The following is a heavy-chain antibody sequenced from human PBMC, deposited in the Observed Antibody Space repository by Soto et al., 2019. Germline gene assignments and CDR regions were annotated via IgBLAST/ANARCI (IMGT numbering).Heavy chain of an antibody. Sequence: GGSPRLSCAASGFTFRSYSMNWVRQVPGKGLEWVSYISSSGRTIYYADSVKGRFTISRDNAKNSLYLQMNSLRAEDTALYYCARSLVGPSSWFDPWGQGTLVTVS. D-gene: IGHD2-8*02. V-gene: IGHV3-48*04. CDR2: ISSSGRTI. CDR1: GFTFRSYS. CDR3: ARSLVGPSSWFDP. J-gene: IGHJ5*02.